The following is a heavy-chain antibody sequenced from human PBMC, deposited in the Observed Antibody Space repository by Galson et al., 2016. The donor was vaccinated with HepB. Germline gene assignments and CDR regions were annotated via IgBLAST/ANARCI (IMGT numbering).Heavy chain of an antibody. CDR1: GYPFTRYY. J-gene: IGHJ6*02. D-gene: IGHD3-10*01. V-gene: IGHV1-46*01. CDR3: AREPHGRTGDYYYYYGMDV. CDR2: INPSGGT. Sequence: SVKVSCKASGYPFTRYYLHWVRQAPGQAPEWMGVINPSGGTNYAQGFQGRVAMTRDTSTSTVYLDLSSLRFEDTALYYCAREPHGRTGDYYYYYGMDVWGQGTTVTVSS.